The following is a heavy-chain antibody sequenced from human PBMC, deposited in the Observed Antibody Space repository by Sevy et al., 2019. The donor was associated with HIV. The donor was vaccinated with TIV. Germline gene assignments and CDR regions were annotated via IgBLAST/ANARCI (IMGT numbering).Heavy chain of an antibody. J-gene: IGHJ4*02. D-gene: IGHD3-3*01. Sequence: GGSLRLSCAASGFTFSTYDMHWVRQVTGKGLEWVSGFTAVGDTYYSGFVKGRFTISREDAKSSLFLQMDSLTTGDTAVYYCVRGSGFWSGYYTRFDYWGQGVLVTVSS. CDR2: FTAVGDT. CDR3: VRGSGFWSGYYTRFDY. V-gene: IGHV3-13*01. CDR1: GFTFSTYD.